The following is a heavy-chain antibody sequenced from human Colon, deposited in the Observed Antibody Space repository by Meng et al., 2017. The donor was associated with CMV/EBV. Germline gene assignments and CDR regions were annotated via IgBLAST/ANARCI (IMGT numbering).Heavy chain of an antibody. J-gene: IGHJ4*02. CDR2: VSWDGGST. V-gene: IGHV3-43*01. Sequence: GESLKISWAASGFTFDDYTMKWVRHAPGKGLEWVALVSWDGGSTRYADSVRGRFTISRDNSNNLLVLQLNSLRSDDSALYYCAKGTAATTVPDFDSWGQGTLVTVSS. D-gene: IGHD4-17*01. CDR3: AKGTAATTVPDFDS. CDR1: GFTFDDYT.